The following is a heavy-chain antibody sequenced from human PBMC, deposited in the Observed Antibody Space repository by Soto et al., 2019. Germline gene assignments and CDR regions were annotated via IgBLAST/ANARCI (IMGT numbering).Heavy chain of an antibody. V-gene: IGHV3-30-3*02. Sequence: QVQLVKSGGGVVQPGRSLRLSCAASGFTFSTNAMHWVRQAPGKGLEWVAVISYDGSTRYYADSMKGRFTISRDNSKNTLYLQMNNLRAEDTAVYYCAKQFSGWSYYFDYWGQGTLVTVSS. CDR2: ISYDGSTR. J-gene: IGHJ4*02. CDR1: GFTFSTNA. D-gene: IGHD6-19*01. CDR3: AKQFSGWSYYFDY.